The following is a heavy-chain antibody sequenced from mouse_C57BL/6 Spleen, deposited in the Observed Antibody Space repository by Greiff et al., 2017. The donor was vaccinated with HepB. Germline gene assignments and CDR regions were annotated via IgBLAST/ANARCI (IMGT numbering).Heavy chain of an antibody. Sequence: EVQLKESGPVLVKPGASVKMSCKASGYTFTDYYMNWVKQSHGKSLEWIGVINPYNGGTSYNQKFKGKATLTVDKSSSTAYMELNSLTAEDSAVYYCARRGGITTGWYFDVWGTGTTVTVSS. D-gene: IGHD1-2*01. CDR2: INPYNGGT. V-gene: IGHV1-19*01. J-gene: IGHJ1*03. CDR3: ARRGGITTGWYFDV. CDR1: GYTFTDYY.